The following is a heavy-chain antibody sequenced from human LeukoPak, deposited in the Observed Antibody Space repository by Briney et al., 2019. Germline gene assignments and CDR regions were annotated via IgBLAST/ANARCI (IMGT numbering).Heavy chain of an antibody. CDR3: ARDMDLDIVVVVAATALDY. CDR2: ISSSSYI. J-gene: IGHJ4*02. Sequence: GGSLRLSCAASGFTFSSYSMNWVRQAPGKGLEWVSSISSSSYIYYADSVKGRFTISRDNAKNSLYLQMNSLRAEDTAVYYCARDMDLDIVVVVAATALDYWGQGTLVTVSS. CDR1: GFTFSSYS. D-gene: IGHD2-15*01. V-gene: IGHV3-21*01.